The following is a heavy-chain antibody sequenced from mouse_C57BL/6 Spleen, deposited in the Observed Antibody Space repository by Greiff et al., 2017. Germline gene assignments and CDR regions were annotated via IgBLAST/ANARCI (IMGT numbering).Heavy chain of an antibody. CDR2: IYPGDGDT. CDR1: GYAFSRSW. Sequence: LVESGPELVKPGASVKISCKASGYAFSRSWMNWVKQRPGKGLEWIGRIYPGDGDTNYNGKFKGKATLTADKSSSTAYMQLSSLTSEDSAVYYCARSVTTVVPDDWGQGTTLTVSS. CDR3: ARSVTTVVPDD. J-gene: IGHJ2*01. V-gene: IGHV1-82*01. D-gene: IGHD1-1*01.